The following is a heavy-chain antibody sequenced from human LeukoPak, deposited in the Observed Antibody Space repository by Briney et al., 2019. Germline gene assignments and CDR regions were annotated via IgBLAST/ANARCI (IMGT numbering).Heavy chain of an antibody. Sequence: ASVKVSCKASGYTFTSYDINWVRQDTGEGLEWMGWMNPNSGNTGYAQKFQGRVAMTRNTSIRTAYMQLSSLRSEDTAVYYCARPGWSSTSSPPGYYYMDVWGKGTTVTVSS. CDR1: GYTFTSYD. J-gene: IGHJ6*03. CDR2: MNPNSGNT. V-gene: IGHV1-8*01. D-gene: IGHD2-2*01. CDR3: ARPGWSSTSSPPGYYYMDV.